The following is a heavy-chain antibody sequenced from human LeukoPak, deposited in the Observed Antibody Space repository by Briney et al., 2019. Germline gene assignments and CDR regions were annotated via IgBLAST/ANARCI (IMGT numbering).Heavy chain of an antibody. CDR1: GGSISSYY. CDR2: IYTSGST. J-gene: IGHJ2*01. Sequence: SETLSLTCTVAGGSISSYYWSWIRQPAGKGLEWIGRIYTSGSTDYNPSLKSRFTMSVDTSKNQFSLKLSSVTAADTAVYYCARLSSAWFRNWYFDLWGPGTLVTVSS. V-gene: IGHV4-4*07. CDR3: ARLSSAWFRNWYFDL. D-gene: IGHD6-19*01.